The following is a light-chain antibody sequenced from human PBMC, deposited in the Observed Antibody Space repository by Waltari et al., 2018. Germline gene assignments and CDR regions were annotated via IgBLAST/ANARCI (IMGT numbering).Light chain of an antibody. CDR2: EIS. CDR1: QSLVFSDGNIY. J-gene: IGKJ2*01. Sequence: DAVMTQSPLSLPVALGQTASISCSSSQSLVFSDGNIYLNWFHQRPGQSPRHLIYEISNRRSGVPYRFSGSGSGTDFTLEISRVEADDVGVYFCMQGTHWPYTFGQGTKLEI. V-gene: IGKV2-30*01. CDR3: MQGTHWPYT.